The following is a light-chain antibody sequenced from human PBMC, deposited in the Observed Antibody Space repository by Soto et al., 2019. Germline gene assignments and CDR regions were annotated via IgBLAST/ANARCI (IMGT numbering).Light chain of an antibody. CDR1: NIGRKR. Sequence: SYELTHPPSVSVDPGQTARITCGGNNIGRKRVHWYQQKPGQAPVLVVYDDRDRPSGIPERFSGSNSGNTATLTISRVEAGDEADYYCQVWDSDSDHGVFGGGTKVTVL. CDR3: QVWDSDSDHGV. CDR2: DDR. V-gene: IGLV3-21*02. J-gene: IGLJ3*02.